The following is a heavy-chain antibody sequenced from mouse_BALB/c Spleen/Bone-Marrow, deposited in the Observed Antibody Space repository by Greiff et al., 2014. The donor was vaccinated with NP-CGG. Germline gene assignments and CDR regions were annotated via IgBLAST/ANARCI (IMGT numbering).Heavy chain of an antibody. CDR1: GFHIKDTY. CDR2: IDPANGNT. J-gene: IGHJ3*01. Sequence: VPLKESGAELLEPGAPVKLSCPASGFHIKDTYMPWGKQRPEKGLGWIGRIDPANGNTKYDPKFQGKATITADTSSNTAYLQLSSLTSEDTAVYYCAAYYYGSSQFAYWGQGTLVTVSA. V-gene: IGHV14-3*02. D-gene: IGHD1-1*01. CDR3: AAYYYGSSQFAY.